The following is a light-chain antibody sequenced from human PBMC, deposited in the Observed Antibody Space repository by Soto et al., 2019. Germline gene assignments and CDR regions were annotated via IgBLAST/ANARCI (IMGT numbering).Light chain of an antibody. J-gene: IGLJ1*01. CDR1: SSDVGGYNY. Sequence: QSVLTQPVSVSGSPGQSITISCTGTSSDVGGYNYVSWYQQHPGKAPKLMIYDVSNRPSGVSNRFSGSKSGNTASLTISGLQAEDEADYYCSSYTSSSIYVFGTGPKVPV. V-gene: IGLV2-14*01. CDR2: DVS. CDR3: SSYTSSSIYV.